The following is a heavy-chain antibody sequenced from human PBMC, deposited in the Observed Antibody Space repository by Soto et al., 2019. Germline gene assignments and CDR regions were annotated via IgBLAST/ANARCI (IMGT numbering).Heavy chain of an antibody. CDR2: IDPSDSYT. J-gene: IGHJ4*02. D-gene: IGHD5-18*01. Sequence: LKISCKGSGYSFTSYWISWVRQMPGKGLEWMGRIDPSDSYTNYSPSFQGHVTISADKSISTAYLQWSSLKASDTAMYYCARQAEDTAMVARDYWGQGTLVTVSS. CDR1: GYSFTSYW. CDR3: ARQAEDTAMVARDY. V-gene: IGHV5-10-1*01.